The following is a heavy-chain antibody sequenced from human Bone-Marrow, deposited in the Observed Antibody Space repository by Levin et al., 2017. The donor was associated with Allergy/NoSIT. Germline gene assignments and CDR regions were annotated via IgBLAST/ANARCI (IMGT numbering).Heavy chain of an antibody. CDR3: ARGYYYGSGSPNWFDP. CDR1: GGTFSSYA. D-gene: IGHD3-10*01. V-gene: IGHV1-69*01. J-gene: IGHJ5*02. CDR2: IIPIFGTA. Sequence: KISCKASGGTFSSYAISWVRQAPGQGLEWMGGIIPIFGTANYAQKFQGRVTITADESTSTAYMELSSLRSEDTAVYYCARGYYYGSGSPNWFDPWGQGTLVTVSS.